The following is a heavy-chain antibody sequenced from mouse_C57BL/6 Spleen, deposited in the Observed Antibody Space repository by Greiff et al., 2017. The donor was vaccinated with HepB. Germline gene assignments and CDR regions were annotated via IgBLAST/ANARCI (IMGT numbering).Heavy chain of an antibody. V-gene: IGHV1-62-2*01. D-gene: IGHD1-1*01. CDR2: FYPGSGSI. CDR1: GYTFTEYT. J-gene: IGHJ4*01. Sequence: VKLMESGAELVKPGASVKLSCKASGYTFTEYTIHWVKQRSGQGLEWIGWFYPGSGSIKYNEKFKDKATLTADKSSSTVYMELSRLTSEDSAVYFCARQGTTVVAKDYAMDYWGQGTSVTVSS. CDR3: ARQGTTVVAKDYAMDY.